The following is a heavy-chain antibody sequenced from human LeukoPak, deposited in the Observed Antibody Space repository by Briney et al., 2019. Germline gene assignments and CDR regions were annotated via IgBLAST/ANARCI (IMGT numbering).Heavy chain of an antibody. J-gene: IGHJ2*01. V-gene: IGHV1-2*02. D-gene: IGHD7-27*01. CDR1: GYTFTGYY. Sequence: ASVKVSCKPSGYTFTGYYIQWVRQAPGQGLEWMGWIKPKSGGTHYAQKFQGRVTMTRDTMTRDTPINTAYLELSRLRSDDTAVYYCATSVGTPWGSTYWYFDLWGRGTLVTVPS. CDR2: IKPKSGGT. CDR3: ATSVGTPWGSTYWYFDL.